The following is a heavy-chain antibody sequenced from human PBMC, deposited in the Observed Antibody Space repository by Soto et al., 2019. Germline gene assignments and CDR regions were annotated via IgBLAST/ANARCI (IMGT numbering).Heavy chain of an antibody. Sequence: PGGSLRLSCAASGFTFSSYAMRWVRQAPGKELEWVSAINSNGGSTYYADSVKGRFTISRDNSKNTLYLQLNSLRAEDTAVYYCARDPSSSVKPLTDSWGQGTLVTVSS. CDR1: GFTFSSYA. V-gene: IGHV3-23*01. CDR3: ARDPSSSVKPLTDS. CDR2: INSNGGST. J-gene: IGHJ4*02. D-gene: IGHD6-13*01.